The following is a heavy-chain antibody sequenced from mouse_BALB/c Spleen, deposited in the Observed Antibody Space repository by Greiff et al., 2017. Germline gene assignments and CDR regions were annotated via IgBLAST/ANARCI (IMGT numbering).Heavy chain of an antibody. CDR3: ASPSTTATYYAMDY. CDR1: GFSLTSYG. CDR2: ICAGGST. J-gene: IGHJ4*01. V-gene: IGHV2-9*02. D-gene: IGHD1-2*01. Sequence: QVQLKESGPGLVAPSQSLSITCTVSGFSLTSYGVHWVRQPPGKGLEWLGVICAGGSTNYNSALMSRLSISKDNSKSQVFLKMNSLQTDDTAMYYCASPSTTATYYAMDYWGQGTSVTVSS.